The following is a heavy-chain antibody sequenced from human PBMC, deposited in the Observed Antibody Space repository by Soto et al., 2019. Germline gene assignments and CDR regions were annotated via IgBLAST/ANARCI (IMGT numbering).Heavy chain of an antibody. CDR2: ISAYNGNT. D-gene: IGHD3-3*01. J-gene: IGHJ4*02. Sequence: ASVKVSCKASGYTFTSYGISWVRQAPGQGLEWMGWISAYNGNTNYAQKLQGRVTMTTDTSTSTAYMELRSLRSDDTAVYYCARQRRSYYDFWSDATDYWGQGTLVTVPQ. V-gene: IGHV1-18*01. CDR1: GYTFTSYG. CDR3: ARQRRSYYDFWSDATDY.